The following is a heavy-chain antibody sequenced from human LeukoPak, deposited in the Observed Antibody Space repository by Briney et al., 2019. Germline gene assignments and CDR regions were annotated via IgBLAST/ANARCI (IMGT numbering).Heavy chain of an antibody. CDR1: GFTFSSYA. D-gene: IGHD3-3*01. V-gene: IGHV3-23*01. J-gene: IGHJ4*02. CDR2: ISGGGGTT. CDR3: ARSIPIDFWSGYSWDFDY. Sequence: PGGSLRLSCAASGFTFSSYAVTWVRQAPGKGLDWVSAISGGGGTTFYTDSVRGRFTISRDNSENTVYLLMNSLRAEDTAVYYCARSIPIDFWSGYSWDFDYWGQGTLVTVSS.